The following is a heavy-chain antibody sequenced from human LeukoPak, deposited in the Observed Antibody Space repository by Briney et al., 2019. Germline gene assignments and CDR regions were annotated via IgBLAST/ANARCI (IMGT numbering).Heavy chain of an antibody. CDR1: GFTFSSYA. Sequence: GGSLRLSCAASGFTFSSYAMSWVRQAPGKGLEWVSAISGSGGSTYYADSVKGRFTISRDNSKNTLYLQMNSLRAEDTAVYYCAKDFAIVVVPAAIRPNWFDPWGQGTPVTVSS. J-gene: IGHJ5*02. CDR2: ISGSGGST. D-gene: IGHD2-2*02. CDR3: AKDFAIVVVPAAIRPNWFDP. V-gene: IGHV3-23*01.